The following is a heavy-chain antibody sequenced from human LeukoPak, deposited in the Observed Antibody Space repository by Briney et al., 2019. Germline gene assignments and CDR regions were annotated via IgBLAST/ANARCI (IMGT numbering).Heavy chain of an antibody. V-gene: IGHV3-15*01. D-gene: IGHD2-21*02. CDR2: IKSKTDGGTI. CDR1: GFTFGDYA. CDR3: TTAYVVTTYFFDY. J-gene: IGHJ4*02. Sequence: GGSLRLSCTASGFTFGDYAMSWVRQAPGKGLEWVGRIKSKTDGGTIDYAAPVKGRFTISRDDSKNMVYLQMNSLKTEDTAVYYCTTAYVVTTYFFDYWGQGILVTVSS.